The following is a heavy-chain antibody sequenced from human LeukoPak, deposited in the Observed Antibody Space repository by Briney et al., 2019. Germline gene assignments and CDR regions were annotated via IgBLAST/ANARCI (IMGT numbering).Heavy chain of an antibody. V-gene: IGHV4-59*01. D-gene: IGHD7-27*01. Sequence: PSETLSLTCTVSGGSISSYYWSWIRQPPGKGLEWIGYIYYSGSTNYNPSLKSRVTISVDTSKNQFSLKLSSVTAADTAVYYCARVALGIPYCFDYWGQGTLVTVSS. J-gene: IGHJ4*02. CDR1: GGSISSYY. CDR3: ARVALGIPYCFDY. CDR2: IYYSGST.